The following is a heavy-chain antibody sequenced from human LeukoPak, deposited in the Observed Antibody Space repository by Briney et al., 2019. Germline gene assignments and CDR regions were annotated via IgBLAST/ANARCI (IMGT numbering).Heavy chain of an antibody. CDR3: AREYEGYRPLDS. D-gene: IGHD3-16*02. J-gene: IGHJ4*02. CDR1: GGSISSYY. V-gene: IGHV4-4*07. CDR2: IHTSGST. Sequence: SETLSLTCTVSGGSISSYYWSWIRQPAGKGLEWIGRIHTSGSTNYNPSLKSRVTMSLDTSKNQFSLKLSSVTAADTAVYFCAREYEGYRPLDSWGQGTLVTVSS.